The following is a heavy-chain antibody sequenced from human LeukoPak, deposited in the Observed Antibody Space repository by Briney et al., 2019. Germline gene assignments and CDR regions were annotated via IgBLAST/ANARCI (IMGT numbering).Heavy chain of an antibody. Sequence: PSETLSLTCAVYGGSFSGYYWTWIRQTPEKGLEWIGEMNPSGSTNYNPSLKSRVTISVDTSKNQCSLELSSVTAADTAVYYCARGRQDVTMIVVVMTAVSYYLDVWGKGTTVTVS. V-gene: IGHV4-34*01. CDR3: ARGRQDVTMIVVVMTAVSYYLDV. J-gene: IGHJ6*03. CDR1: GGSFSGYY. D-gene: IGHD3-22*01. CDR2: MNPSGST.